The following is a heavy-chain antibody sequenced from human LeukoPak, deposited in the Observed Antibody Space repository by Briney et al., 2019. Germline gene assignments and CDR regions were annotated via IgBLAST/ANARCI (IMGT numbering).Heavy chain of an antibody. CDR1: GGSFSGYY. CDR2: INHSGST. D-gene: IGHD3-22*01. Sequence: SETLSLTCAVYGGSFSGYYWSWIRQPPGRGLEWIGEINHSGSTNYNPSLKSRVTISVDTSKNQVSLKLSSVTAADTAVYYCARGTTMIVVVITSRAPRYFGLWGRGTLVTVSS. V-gene: IGHV4-34*01. CDR3: ARGTTMIVVVITSRAPRYFGL. J-gene: IGHJ2*01.